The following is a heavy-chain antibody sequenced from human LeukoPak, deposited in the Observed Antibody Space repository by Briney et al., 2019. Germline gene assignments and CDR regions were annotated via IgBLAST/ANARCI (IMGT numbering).Heavy chain of an antibody. V-gene: IGHV3-21*01. J-gene: IGHJ4*02. CDR1: GFTFSSYD. CDR2: ISGTSTYI. D-gene: IGHD1-26*01. Sequence: GGSLRLSCAASGFTFSSYDMSWVRQAPGKGLEWVSSISGTSTYIYYADSVKGRFTISRDNAKNSLFLQMNSLRAEDTAVYYCARVGIVGATGGFDYWGQGTLVTVSS. CDR3: ARVGIVGATGGFDY.